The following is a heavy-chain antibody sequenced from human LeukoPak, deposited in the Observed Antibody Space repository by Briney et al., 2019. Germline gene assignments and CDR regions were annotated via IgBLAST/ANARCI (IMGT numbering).Heavy chain of an antibody. CDR3: ARITIFPPVYYYYGMDV. CDR1: GGSFSGYY. V-gene: IGHV4-34*01. Sequence: SETLSLTCAVYGGSFSGYYWSWIRRPPGKGLERIGEINHSGSTNYNPSLKSRVTISVDTSKNQFSLRLSSVTAADTAVYYCARITIFPPVYYYYGMDVWGQGTTVTVSS. D-gene: IGHD3-9*01. J-gene: IGHJ6*02. CDR2: INHSGST.